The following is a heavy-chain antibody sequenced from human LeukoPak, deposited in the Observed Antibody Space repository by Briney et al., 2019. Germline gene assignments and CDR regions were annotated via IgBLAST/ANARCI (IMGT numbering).Heavy chain of an antibody. J-gene: IGHJ5*02. CDR3: GTGSGSGYPTNHWFHP. D-gene: IGHD3-3*01. CDR2: MRRDGNEI. Sequence: GGSLRLSCSASGFTFSTYWMSWVRQAPGKGLEWVANMRRDGNEIYYLDSVRGRFTISRDNAKNSLYLQMNSLRAEDTAVYYCGTGSGSGYPTNHWFHPWGQGTLVTVSS. CDR1: GFTFSTYW. V-gene: IGHV3-7*03.